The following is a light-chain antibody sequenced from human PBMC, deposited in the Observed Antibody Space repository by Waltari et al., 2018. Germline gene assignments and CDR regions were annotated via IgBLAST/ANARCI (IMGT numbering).Light chain of an antibody. CDR2: AAS. CDR1: QGISNY. CDR3: QKYNSAXXX. Sequence: XIQMTQSPSXLSASVGDRVTITCRASQGISNYLAWYQQKPGKVPKLLIYAASTLQSGVPSRFXGSGSGXDFTLTISSLQXXDVATYYXQKYNSAXXXFGXGTKVEIK. J-gene: IGKJ1*01. V-gene: IGKV1-27*01.